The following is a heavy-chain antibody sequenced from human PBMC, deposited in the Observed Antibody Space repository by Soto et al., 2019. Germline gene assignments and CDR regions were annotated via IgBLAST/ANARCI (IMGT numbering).Heavy chain of an antibody. V-gene: IGHV4-59*01. D-gene: IGHD3-16*02. J-gene: IGHJ6*03. CDR3: ARGRGAYDYIGGTYRSYYYYMDV. CDR1: GGSISSYY. Sequence: QVQLQESGPGLVKPSETLSLTCTVSGGSISSYYWSWFRQPPGKGLEWIGYIYYSGSTNYNPSLRSRVIISVDTATKQFSLKLSSVTAADTAVYYWARGRGAYDYIGGTYRSYYYYMDVWGIGTTVTVSS. CDR2: IYYSGST.